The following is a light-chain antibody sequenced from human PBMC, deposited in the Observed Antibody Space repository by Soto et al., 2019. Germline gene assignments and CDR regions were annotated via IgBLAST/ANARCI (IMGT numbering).Light chain of an antibody. J-gene: IGKJ1*01. CDR1: QTISSW. CDR3: QQSYSSPPT. Sequence: DIQMTQSPSTLSGSVGDRVTITGRASQTISSWLAWYQQKPGKAPKLLIYKASTLKSGVPSRFSGSGSGTEFTLTISSLQPEDFATYYCQQSYSSPPTFGQATKV. V-gene: IGKV1-5*03. CDR2: KAS.